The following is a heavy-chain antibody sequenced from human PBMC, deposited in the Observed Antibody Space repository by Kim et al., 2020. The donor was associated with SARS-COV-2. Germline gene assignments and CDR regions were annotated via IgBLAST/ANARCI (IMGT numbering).Heavy chain of an antibody. CDR1: GGSISNNY. D-gene: IGHD6-19*01. J-gene: IGHJ4*02. CDR3: ARVENSNGWTGSLLDY. Sequence: SETLSLTCTVSGGSISNNYWGWLRQPPEKRLEWIGYISDAGNTNYNPSLKSRVTISIDTSKKQFSLHLSSVTAADTAMYFCARVENSNGWTGSLLDYWGQGILVTVSS. CDR2: ISDAGNT. V-gene: IGHV4-59*13.